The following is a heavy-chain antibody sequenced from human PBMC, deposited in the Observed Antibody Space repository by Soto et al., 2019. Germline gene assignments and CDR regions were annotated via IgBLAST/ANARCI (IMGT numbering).Heavy chain of an antibody. D-gene: IGHD3-10*01. CDR1: GGSISSSTYF. V-gene: IGHV4-39*02. J-gene: IGHJ4*02. CDR2: IHHSGAT. Sequence: QLQLQESGPGLVKPSETLSLTCTVSGGSISSSTYFWAWIRQPPGKGLEWIGSIHHSGATFYRPSRRSRVTISVDTFQNHFSLKLNSVTAADTSVYYCLRELAGAGDYWGQGALVTVSS. CDR3: LRELAGAGDY.